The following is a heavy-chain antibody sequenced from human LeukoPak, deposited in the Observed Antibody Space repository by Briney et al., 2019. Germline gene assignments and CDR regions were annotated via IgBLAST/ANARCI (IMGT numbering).Heavy chain of an antibody. CDR3: AKGPTSYYYYMDV. D-gene: IGHD2-2*01. V-gene: IGHV3-30*02. Sequence: PGGSLRLSCAASGFTFSSYGMHWVRQAPGKGLEWVTFIQYDGNNKYYADSVKGRFTIFRDNSKNTLYLQMNSLRPEDTAVYYCAKGPTSYYYYMDVWGKGTTVTVSS. CDR1: GFTFSSYG. CDR2: IQYDGNNK. J-gene: IGHJ6*03.